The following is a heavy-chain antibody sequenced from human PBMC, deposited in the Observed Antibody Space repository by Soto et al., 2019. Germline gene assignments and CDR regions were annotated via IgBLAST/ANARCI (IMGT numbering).Heavy chain of an antibody. V-gene: IGHV1-69*06. J-gene: IGHJ5*02. D-gene: IGHD3-3*01. CDR3: AIIVAYYDFWSGYYRARFDP. CDR2: IIPIFGTA. CDR1: GGTFSSYA. Sequence: ASVKVSCKASGGTFSSYAISWVRQAPGQGLEWMGGIIPIFGTANYAQKFQGRVTITADKSTSTAYMELSSLRSEGTAVYYCAIIVAYYDFWSGYYRARFDPWGQGTLVTVSS.